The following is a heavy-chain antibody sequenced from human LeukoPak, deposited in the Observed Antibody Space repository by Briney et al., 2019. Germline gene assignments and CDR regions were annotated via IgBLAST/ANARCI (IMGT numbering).Heavy chain of an antibody. CDR2: IWYDGSNK. J-gene: IGHJ6*02. V-gene: IGHV3-33*01. CDR3: ARETEGPRDYYYGMDV. CDR1: GSTFSSYG. Sequence: GGSLRLSCAASGSTFSSYGMHWVRQAPGKGLEWVAVIWYDGSNKYYADSVKGRFTISRDNSKNTLYLQMNSLRAEDTAVYYCARETEGPRDYYYGMDVWGQGTTVTVSS.